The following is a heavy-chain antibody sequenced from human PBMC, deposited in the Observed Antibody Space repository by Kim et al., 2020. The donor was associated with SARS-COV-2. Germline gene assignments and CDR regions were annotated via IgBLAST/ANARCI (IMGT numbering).Heavy chain of an antibody. CDR1: GFTFDDYA. CDR3: AKDPKADYYDSSGDFDY. J-gene: IGHJ4*02. D-gene: IGHD3-22*01. V-gene: IGHV3-9*01. CDR2: ISWNSGSI. Sequence: GGSLRLSCAASGFTFDDYAMHWVRQAPGKGLEWVSGISWNSGSIGYADSVKGRFTISRDNAKNSLYLQMNSLRAEDTALYYCAKDPKADYYDSSGDFDYWGQGTLVTVSS.